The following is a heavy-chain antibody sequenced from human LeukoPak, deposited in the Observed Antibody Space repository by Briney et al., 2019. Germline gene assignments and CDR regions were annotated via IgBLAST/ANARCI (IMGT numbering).Heavy chain of an antibody. CDR3: ARAGYSSGHKSYYFDY. CDR2: ISAYNGNT. V-gene: IGHV1-18*01. Sequence: GASVKVSCKVSGYTFTSYGISWVRQAPGQGLEWMGWISAYNGNTNYAQKLQGRVTMTTDTSTSTAYMELRSLRSDDTAVYYCARAGYSSGHKSYYFDYWGQGTLVTVSS. J-gene: IGHJ4*02. D-gene: IGHD6-19*01. CDR1: GYTFTSYG.